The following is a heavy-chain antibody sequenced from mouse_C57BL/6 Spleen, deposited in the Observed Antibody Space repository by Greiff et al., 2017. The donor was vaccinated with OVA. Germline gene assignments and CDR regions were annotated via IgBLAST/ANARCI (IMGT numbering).Heavy chain of an antibody. CDR1: GYTFTDHT. D-gene: IGHD1-1*01. V-gene: IGHV1-78*01. CDR3: ARWITTVSSGNWYCDV. Sequence: QVQLQQSDAELVKPGASVKISCKVSGYTFTDHTIHWMKQRPEQGLEWIGYLYPRDDSTTYNDKFKGKATLTADKSSSTAYMQLHSLTSEDSAVYFCARWITTVSSGNWYCDVWGTGTTVTVSS. J-gene: IGHJ1*03. CDR2: LYPRDDST.